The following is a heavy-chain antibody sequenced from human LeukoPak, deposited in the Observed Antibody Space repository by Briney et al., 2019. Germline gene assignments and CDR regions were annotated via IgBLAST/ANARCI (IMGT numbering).Heavy chain of an antibody. CDR1: GFTFRSYG. Sequence: GGSLRHACAASGFTFRSYGMHWVRQAPRKGLEWVADIQYDGSNEQYAHSVKGRFRISRDSSKNILYLQMDSLRAEDTAVYYCARDRRGIAAAGTRYYYYMDVWGKGTTVTISS. D-gene: IGHD6-13*01. CDR3: ARDRRGIAAAGTRYYYYMDV. CDR2: IQYDGSNE. V-gene: IGHV3-30*12. J-gene: IGHJ6*03.